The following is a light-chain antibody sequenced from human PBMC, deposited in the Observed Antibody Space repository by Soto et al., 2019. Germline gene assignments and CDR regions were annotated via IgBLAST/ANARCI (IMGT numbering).Light chain of an antibody. CDR2: GAS. CDR3: HQYNNFPPYT. Sequence: EIVMTQSPATLSVSPGERATLSCRASQTISSDLAWYQHKPGQTPKLVIFGASNRAAGIPARFSGSGSGTEFTLTISSLQSEDFAVYYCHQYNNFPPYTFGQGTKLEIK. V-gene: IGKV3D-15*01. J-gene: IGKJ2*01. CDR1: QTISSD.